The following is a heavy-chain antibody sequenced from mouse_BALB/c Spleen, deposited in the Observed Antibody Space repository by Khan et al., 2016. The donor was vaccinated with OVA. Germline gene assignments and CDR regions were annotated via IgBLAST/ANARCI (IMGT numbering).Heavy chain of an antibody. CDR2: INPSSGYT. CDR1: GYTFTNYT. CDR3: VRIPDTPDFFDC. V-gene: IGHV1-4*01. Sequence: QVQLQQSGAELARPGASVKMSCKASGYTFTNYTMHWVKQRPGKGLEWIGYINPSSGYTNYTHKFKDKATLTADKSSSTASMQLTSLTSEDSAVYYDVRIPDTPDFFDCWGQGTTLTVSA. J-gene: IGHJ2*01.